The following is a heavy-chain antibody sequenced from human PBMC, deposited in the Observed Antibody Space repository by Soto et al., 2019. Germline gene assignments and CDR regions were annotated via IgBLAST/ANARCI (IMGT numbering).Heavy chain of an antibody. Sequence: EVQLAESGGGLTQPGGSLRLSCAASGCTLSGYAMDWVRQAPGKGLEYVSGISSNGVGTYYANSVQGRFTISRDNSKNTVYLQMGSLRPEDMAVYYCARRARPDFYYMDVWGKGTTVPVSS. D-gene: IGHD6-6*01. CDR2: ISSNGVGT. J-gene: IGHJ6*03. CDR1: GCTLSGYA. V-gene: IGHV3-64*01. CDR3: ARRARPDFYYMDV.